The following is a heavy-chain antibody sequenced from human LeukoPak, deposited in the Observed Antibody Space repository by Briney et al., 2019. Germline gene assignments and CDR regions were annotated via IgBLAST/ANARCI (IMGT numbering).Heavy chain of an antibody. D-gene: IGHD2-15*01. CDR3: ARNRGVCSGGSCCSYWFDP. CDR2: IYTSGST. V-gene: IGHV4-61*09. CDR1: GGSISSGSYY. Sequence: SQTLSLTCTVSGGSISSGSYYWSWIRQPAGKGLEWIGHIYTSGSTNYNPSLKSRVTISVDTSKNQFSLKLSSVTAADTAVYYCARNRGVCSGGSCCSYWFDPWGQGTLVTVSS. J-gene: IGHJ5*02.